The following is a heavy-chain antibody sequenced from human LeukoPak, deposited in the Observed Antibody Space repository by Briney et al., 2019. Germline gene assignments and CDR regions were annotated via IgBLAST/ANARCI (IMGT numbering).Heavy chain of an antibody. D-gene: IGHD6-13*01. CDR1: GGTFSSYA. CDR3: ARERIAAAGTVFDY. J-gene: IGHJ4*02. V-gene: IGHV1-69*05. Sequence: VASVKVSCKASGGTFSSYAISWVRQAPGQGLEWMGGIIPIFGTANYAQKFQGRVTITTDESTSTAYMELSSLRSEDTAVYYCARERIAAAGTVFDYWGQGTLVTVSS. CDR2: IIPIFGTA.